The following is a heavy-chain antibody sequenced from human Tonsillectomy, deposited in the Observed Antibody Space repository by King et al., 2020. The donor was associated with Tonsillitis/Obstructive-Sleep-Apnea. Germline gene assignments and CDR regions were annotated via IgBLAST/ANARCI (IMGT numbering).Heavy chain of an antibody. CDR3: ARDSTSHYFDSSGYYTFDY. Sequence: QLVQSGAEVKKPGASVKVSCKASGYTFTTYGISWVRQAPGQGLEWMGWISAYNGDRNYAQKLQGRVTMTTDTSTSTAYMELRSLRSDDTAVYYCARDSTSHYFDSSGYYTFDYWGQGPLVTVSS. V-gene: IGHV1-18*01. CDR2: ISAYNGDR. J-gene: IGHJ4*02. CDR1: GYTFTTYG. D-gene: IGHD3-22*01.